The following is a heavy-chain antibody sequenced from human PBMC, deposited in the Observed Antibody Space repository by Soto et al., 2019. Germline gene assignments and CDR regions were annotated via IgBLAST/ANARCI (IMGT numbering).Heavy chain of an antibody. V-gene: IGHV1-69*13. D-gene: IGHD2-2*01. J-gene: IGHJ4*02. CDR2: IIPIFGTA. CDR1: GGTFSSYA. CDR3: ARVGRYCSSTSCYFDY. Sequence: SVKVSCKASGGTFSSYAISWVRQAPGQGLEWMGGIIPIFGTANYAQKFQGRVTITADESTSTAYMELSSLRSEDTAVYYCARVGRYCSSTSCYFDYWGQGTLVTVSS.